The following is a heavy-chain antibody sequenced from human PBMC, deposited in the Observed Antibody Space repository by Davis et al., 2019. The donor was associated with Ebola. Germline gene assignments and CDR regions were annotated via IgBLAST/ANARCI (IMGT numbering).Heavy chain of an antibody. CDR2: ISSSCSTI. CDR3: ARDRMVYSSGWYPSKGMAV. J-gene: IGHJ6*02. D-gene: IGHD6-19*01. V-gene: IGHV3-11*04. Sequence: GESLKISCAASGFTFSDYYMSWIRQAPGKGLEWVSYISSSCSTIYYADSVKGRFTISRDNSKNTLYLQMNSLRAEDTAVYYCARDRMVYSSGWYPSKGMAVWGQGTTVTVSS. CDR1: GFTFSDYY.